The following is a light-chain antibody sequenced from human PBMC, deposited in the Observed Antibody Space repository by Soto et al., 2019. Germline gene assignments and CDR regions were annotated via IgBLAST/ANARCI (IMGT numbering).Light chain of an antibody. V-gene: IGLV2-14*01. CDR3: SSHTSSSPYV. Sequence: ALTQPASVSGSPGQSITISCTGTSSDVGGYNYVSWYQQHPGKAPKLMIYDVSYRPSGVSNRFSGSKSGNTASLTISGLQAEDEADYYCSSHTSSSPYVFGTGTKVTVL. J-gene: IGLJ1*01. CDR1: SSDVGGYNY. CDR2: DVS.